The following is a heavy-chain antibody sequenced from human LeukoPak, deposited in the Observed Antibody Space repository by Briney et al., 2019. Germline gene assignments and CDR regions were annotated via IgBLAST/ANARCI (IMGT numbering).Heavy chain of an antibody. J-gene: IGHJ5*02. Sequence: PSETLSLTCTVSGGSISNYWSWIRQPAGKGLEWIGRIYTSGSITYNPSLKSRVSMSVDTSKNQFSLELSSVTAADTAVYYCARDSGTTGEVKFDPWGQGTLVTVSS. CDR2: IYTSGSI. CDR1: GGSISNY. D-gene: IGHD3-10*01. V-gene: IGHV4-4*07. CDR3: ARDSGTTGEVKFDP.